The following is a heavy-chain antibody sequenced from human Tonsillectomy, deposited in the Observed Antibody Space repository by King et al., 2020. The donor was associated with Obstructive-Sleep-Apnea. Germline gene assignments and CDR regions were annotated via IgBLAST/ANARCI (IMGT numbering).Heavy chain of an antibody. V-gene: IGHV3-11*01. CDR1: GFTFSDYY. CDR2: ISSSGSPI. J-gene: IGHJ4*02. D-gene: IGHD5-12*01. CDR3: ATRNNPLEAWWLPLWY. Sequence: VQLVESGGGLIKPGGSLRLSCAASGFTFSDYYMNWIRQTPGKGLEWISYISSSGSPIYYADSVKGRFTISRDNAKNSLYLQMNSLRAEDTAVYYCATRNNPLEAWWLPLWYWGQGTLVTVSS.